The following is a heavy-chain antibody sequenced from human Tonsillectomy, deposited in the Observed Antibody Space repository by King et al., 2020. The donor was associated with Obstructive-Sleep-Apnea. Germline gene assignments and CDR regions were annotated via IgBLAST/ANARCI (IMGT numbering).Heavy chain of an antibody. J-gene: IGHJ3*02. CDR3: AQHTVNPHRQDPRDGFDI. D-gene: IGHD4-17*01. Sequence: QLVQSGAEVKKPGESLKISCTGSGYSFSSYWIAWGRPMPGKGLEWLWIIYPGGSDTRYSPSFQGQVTISADKSTSTAYLQGGSQKASDTALYYCAQHTVNPHRQDPRDGFDIWGQGTMVTVSS. CDR1: GYSFSSYW. CDR2: IYPGGSDT. V-gene: IGHV5-51*01.